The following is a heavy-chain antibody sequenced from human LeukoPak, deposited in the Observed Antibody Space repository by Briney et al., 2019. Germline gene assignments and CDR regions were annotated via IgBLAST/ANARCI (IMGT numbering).Heavy chain of an antibody. V-gene: IGHV3-30*18. J-gene: IGHJ6*02. CDR3: AKEKKEYYYDSSGYSHYYYYGMDV. D-gene: IGHD3-22*01. Sequence: PGRSLRLSCAASGFTFSSYGMHWARQAPGKGLEWVAVISYDGSNKYYADSVKGRFTISRDNSKNTLYLQMNSLRAEDTAVYYCAKEKKEYYYDSSGYSHYYYYGMDVWGQGTTVTVSS. CDR1: GFTFSSYG. CDR2: ISYDGSNK.